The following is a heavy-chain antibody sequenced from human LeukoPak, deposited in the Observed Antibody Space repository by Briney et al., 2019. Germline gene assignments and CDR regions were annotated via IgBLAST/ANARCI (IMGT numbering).Heavy chain of an antibody. J-gene: IGHJ4*02. CDR3: ARSLKWNLVGFDY. Sequence: GGSLRLSCAASGFSFSNYGMNWVRQALGKGLDWVSVINTSGRNTFYADSVKGRLTISRDNSKNTVYLQMSNLRGEDTAVYYCARSLKWNLVGFDYWGQGTLVTVPS. V-gene: IGHV3-23*05. CDR1: GFSFSNYG. CDR2: INTSGRNT. D-gene: IGHD1-1*01.